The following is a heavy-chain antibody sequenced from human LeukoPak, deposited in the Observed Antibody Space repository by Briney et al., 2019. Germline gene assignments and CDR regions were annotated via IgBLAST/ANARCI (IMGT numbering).Heavy chain of an antibody. Sequence: SETLSLTCAVYGGSFSGYYWSWIRQPPGRGLEWIGEINHSGSTNYNPSLKSRVSISVDTSKNQFSLKLTSMSAADTAAYYCARREYCSSTSCYFAPFDSWGQGTLVTVSS. D-gene: IGHD2-2*01. CDR2: INHSGST. CDR3: ARREYCSSTSCYFAPFDS. CDR1: GGSFSGYY. V-gene: IGHV4-34*01. J-gene: IGHJ4*02.